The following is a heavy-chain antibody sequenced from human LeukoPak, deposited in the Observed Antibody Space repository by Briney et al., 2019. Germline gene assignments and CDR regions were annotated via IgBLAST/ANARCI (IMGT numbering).Heavy chain of an antibody. V-gene: IGHV5-51*01. CDR3: ARRIKDYYDSSGYKEYYFDY. Sequence: GESLKISCKGSGYSFTSYWIGWVRQMPGKGLEWMGIIYLGDSDTRYSPSFQGQVTISADKSISTAYLQWSSLKASDTAMYYCARRIKDYYDSSGYKEYYFDYWGQGTLVTVSS. CDR2: IYLGDSDT. CDR1: GYSFTSYW. D-gene: IGHD3-22*01. J-gene: IGHJ4*02.